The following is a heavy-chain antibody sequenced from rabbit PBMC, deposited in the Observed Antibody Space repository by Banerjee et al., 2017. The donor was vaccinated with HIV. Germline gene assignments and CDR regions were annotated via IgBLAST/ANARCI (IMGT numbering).Heavy chain of an antibody. Sequence: QEQLEESGGDLVKPEGSLTLTCTVSGFSLSSYWMSWVRQAPGKGLEWIACINTSSGNTVYATWAKGRFTISKTSWTTVTLQMTSLTAADTATYFCARDLAGVIGWNFNLWGPGTLVTVS. V-gene: IGHV1S45*01. CDR3: ARDLAGVIGWNFNL. CDR2: INTSSGNT. CDR1: GFSLSSYW. D-gene: IGHD4-1*01. J-gene: IGHJ4*01.